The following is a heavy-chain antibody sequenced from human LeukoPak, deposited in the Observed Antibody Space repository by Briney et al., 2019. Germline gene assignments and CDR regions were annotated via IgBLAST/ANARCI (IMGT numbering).Heavy chain of an antibody. CDR3: ARDSTVVYYYYGMDV. D-gene: IGHD4-11*01. CDR2: ISSSGSTI. J-gene: IGHJ6*02. V-gene: IGHV3-48*03. Sequence: GGSLRLSCAASGFTFSSYEMNWVRQAPGKGLEWVSYISSSGSTIYYADSVKGRFTISRDNAKNSLYLQMNSLRAEDTAVYYYARDSTVVYYYYGMDVWGQGTTVTVSS. CDR1: GFTFSSYE.